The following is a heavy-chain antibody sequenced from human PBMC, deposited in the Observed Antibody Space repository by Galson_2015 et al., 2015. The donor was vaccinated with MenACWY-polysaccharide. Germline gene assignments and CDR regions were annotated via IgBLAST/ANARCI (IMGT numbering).Heavy chain of an antibody. J-gene: IGHJ5*02. CDR2: IRSDGSSA. V-gene: IGHV3-74*01. CDR1: GFSFSRYW. D-gene: IGHD2-2*02. Sequence: SLRLSCAASGFSFSRYWMQWVRQVHGKGLVWVSHIRSDGSSASYADSVKGRFTISRDNAKNTLYLQMNSLRDEDTAVYYCAIYCSSASCYRGGGPWGQGTLVTVSS. CDR3: AIYCSSASCYRGGGP.